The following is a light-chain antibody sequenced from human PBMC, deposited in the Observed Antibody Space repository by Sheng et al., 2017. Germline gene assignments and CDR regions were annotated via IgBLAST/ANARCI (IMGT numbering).Light chain of an antibody. J-gene: IGKJ2*01. V-gene: IGKV3-11*01. Sequence: DIVLTQSPATLSLSPGERATLSCRASQSVSSYLAWYQQKPGQAPRLLIYGASNRATGIPARFRGSGSGTDFTLTISSLEPEDFATYFCQQYYTTPYTFGQGTKLEIK. CDR1: QSVSSY. CDR2: GAS. CDR3: QQYYTTPYT.